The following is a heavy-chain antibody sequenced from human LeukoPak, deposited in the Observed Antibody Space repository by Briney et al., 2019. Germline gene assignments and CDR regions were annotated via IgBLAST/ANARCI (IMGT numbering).Heavy chain of an antibody. CDR1: GGSISSYY. D-gene: IGHD5-12*01. CDR2: MYYSGST. J-gene: IGHJ4*02. CDR3: ARMVPTRYFDY. Sequence: SETLSLTCTVSGGSISSYYWSWIRQPPGKGLEWIGYMYYSGSTNYNPSLKSRVTISLDTSKNQFSLNLSSVSAADTAVYYCARMVPTRYFDYWGQGTLVTVSS. V-gene: IGHV4-59*01.